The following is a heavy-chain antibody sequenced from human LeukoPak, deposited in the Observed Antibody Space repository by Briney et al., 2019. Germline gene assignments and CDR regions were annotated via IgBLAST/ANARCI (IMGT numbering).Heavy chain of an antibody. Sequence: TSETLSLTCTVSGYSISSGYYWGWIRQPPGKGLEWIGSIYHSGSTYYNPSLKSRVTISVDTSKNQFSLKLSSVTAADTAVYYCARERGYGSGSYPDYRGQGTLVTVSS. CDR1: GYSISSGYY. CDR3: ARERGYGSGSYPDY. CDR2: IYHSGST. J-gene: IGHJ4*02. D-gene: IGHD3-10*01. V-gene: IGHV4-38-2*02.